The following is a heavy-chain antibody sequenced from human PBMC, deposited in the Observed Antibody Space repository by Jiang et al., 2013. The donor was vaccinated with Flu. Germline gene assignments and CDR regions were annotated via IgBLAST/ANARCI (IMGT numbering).Heavy chain of an antibody. CDR2: INHTGST. V-gene: IGHV4-34*01. J-gene: IGHJ4*02. CDR3: ARTTVVRLFDF. Sequence: LLKPSETLSLTCAVYGGSFSGYYWSWIRQSPGKGLEWIGEINHTGSTNYNPSLKSRVTLSVDTSGNQFSLNLNSVTAADTGVYYCARTTVVRLFDFWGQGTLVTVSS. CDR1: GGSFSGYY. D-gene: IGHD4-23*01.